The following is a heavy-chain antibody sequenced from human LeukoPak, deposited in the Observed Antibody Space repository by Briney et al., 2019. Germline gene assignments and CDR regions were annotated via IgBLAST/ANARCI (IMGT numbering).Heavy chain of an antibody. Sequence: ASVKVSCKASGGTFSSYAISWVRQAPGQGLEWMGGIIPIFGTANYAQKFQGRVTITTDESTSTAYMELSSLRSDDTAVYYCARDKAVTTELTQYFQHWGQGTLVTVSS. CDR2: IIPIFGTA. V-gene: IGHV1-69*05. D-gene: IGHD4-11*01. CDR3: ARDKAVTTELTQYFQH. J-gene: IGHJ1*01. CDR1: GGTFSSYA.